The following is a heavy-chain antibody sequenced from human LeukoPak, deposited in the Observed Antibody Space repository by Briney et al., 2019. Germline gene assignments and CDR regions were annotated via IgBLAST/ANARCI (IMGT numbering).Heavy chain of an antibody. CDR3: ARDSPICSGGSCYSGNYLDY. J-gene: IGHJ4*02. CDR1: GYTFTSYY. Sequence: GASVKVSCKASGYTFTSYYMHWVRQAPGQGLEWMGIINSSGGSTSYAQKFQGRVTMTRDMSTSTVYMELSSLRSEDTAVYYCARDSPICSGGSCYSGNYLDYWGQGTLVTVSS. V-gene: IGHV1-46*01. CDR2: INSSGGST. D-gene: IGHD2-15*01.